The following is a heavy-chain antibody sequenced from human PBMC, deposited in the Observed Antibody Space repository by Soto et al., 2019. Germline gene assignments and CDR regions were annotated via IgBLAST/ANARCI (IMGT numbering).Heavy chain of an antibody. CDR1: GFTFTDYS. CDR2: ISSTSNIA. V-gene: IGHV3-21*05. Sequence: GGSLRLSXEGSGFTFTDYSMLWVRQAPGKGLEWVSYISSTSNIAFYVDSVEGRFTTSRDNAKNSLYLQMNSLRDEDTAVYYCASCYGDYEFPCEYWGQGTLVTVSS. J-gene: IGHJ4*02. CDR3: ASCYGDYEFPCEY. D-gene: IGHD4-17*01.